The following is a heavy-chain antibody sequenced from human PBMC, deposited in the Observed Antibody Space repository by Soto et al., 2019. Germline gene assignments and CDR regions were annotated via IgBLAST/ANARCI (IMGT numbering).Heavy chain of an antibody. Sequence: SETLSLTCTVTGDSITSGGYYWSWILQHPLKGLEWLGYIYGSGGSGSTLYNTSLKSRITLSVDTYETQFSLNLSYVTVAEPAVYFWARKQAGYFSGMDYWGQGSLVTVTS. CDR1: GDSITSGGYY. V-gene: IGHV4-31*03. CDR3: ARKQAGYFSGMDY. CDR2: IYGSGGSGST. D-gene: IGHD2-15*01. J-gene: IGHJ4*02.